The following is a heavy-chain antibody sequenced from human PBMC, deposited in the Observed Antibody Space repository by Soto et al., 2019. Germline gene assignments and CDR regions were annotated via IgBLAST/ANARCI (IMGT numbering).Heavy chain of an antibody. CDR2: ISGSGGST. D-gene: IGHD3-9*01. Sequence: GGSLRLSCAASGFTFSSYAMSWVRQAPGKGLEWVSAISGSGGSTYYADSVKGRFTISRDNSKNTLYLQMNSLRAEDTAVYYCAKGPYYDISTSGYYYMDVWGKGTTVTVSS. J-gene: IGHJ6*03. CDR3: AKGPYYDISTSGYYYMDV. V-gene: IGHV3-23*01. CDR1: GFTFSSYA.